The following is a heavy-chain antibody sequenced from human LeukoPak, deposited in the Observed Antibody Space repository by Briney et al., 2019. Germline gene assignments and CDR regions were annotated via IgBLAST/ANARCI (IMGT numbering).Heavy chain of an antibody. V-gene: IGHV1-46*01. Sequence: ASVKVSCKASGYTFTSYYMHWVRQAPGQGLEWMGIINPSGGSTSYAQKFQGRVTMTRDMSTSTVYMELSSLRSEDTAVYYCARDARYQRILVVAASDAFDIWGQGTMVTVSS. D-gene: IGHD2-15*01. CDR2: INPSGGST. J-gene: IGHJ3*02. CDR1: GYTFTSYY. CDR3: ARDARYQRILVVAASDAFDI.